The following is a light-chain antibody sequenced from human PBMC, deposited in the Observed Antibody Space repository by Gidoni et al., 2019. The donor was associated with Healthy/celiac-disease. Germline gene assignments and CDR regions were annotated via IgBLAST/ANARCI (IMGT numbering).Light chain of an antibody. CDR1: SSDVGGYNY. CDR2: EVS. Sequence: QSALTQPASVSGSPGQSITISCTGTSSDVGGYNYVSWYQQPPGKPPKLMLYEVSNRPSGVSNRFSGSKSGNTASLTISGLQAEDEADYYCSSYTSSSTLVFGTGTKVTV. J-gene: IGLJ1*01. V-gene: IGLV2-14*01. CDR3: SSYTSSSTLV.